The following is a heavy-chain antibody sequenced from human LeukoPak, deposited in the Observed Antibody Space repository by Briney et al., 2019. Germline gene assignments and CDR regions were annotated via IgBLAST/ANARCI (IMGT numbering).Heavy chain of an antibody. D-gene: IGHD6-13*01. CDR1: GYSFANYW. Sequence: GESLKISCKASGYSFANYWIGWVRQMPGKGLEWMGIIYPRDSDTINSPSFQGQVTISADKSLNTTYLQWSSLKASDTAMFYCARQGTGSSWYPYWGQGTLVTVSS. V-gene: IGHV5-51*01. CDR3: ARQGTGSSWYPY. CDR2: IYPRDSDT. J-gene: IGHJ4*02.